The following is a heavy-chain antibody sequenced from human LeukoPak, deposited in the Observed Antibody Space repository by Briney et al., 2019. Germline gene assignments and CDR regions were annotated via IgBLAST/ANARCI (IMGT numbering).Heavy chain of an antibody. CDR2: INAGNGNT. V-gene: IGHV1-3*01. J-gene: IGHJ4*02. CDR3: ARDKESVGPGDFGGRAYYFDY. D-gene: IGHD3-10*01. CDR1: GYTFTSYA. Sequence: GASVKVSCKASGYTFTSYAMHWVRQAPGQRLEWMGWINAGNGNTKYSQKFQGRVNITRDTSASTAYMELSSLRSEDTAVYYCARDKESVGPGDFGGRAYYFDYWGQGTLVTVSS.